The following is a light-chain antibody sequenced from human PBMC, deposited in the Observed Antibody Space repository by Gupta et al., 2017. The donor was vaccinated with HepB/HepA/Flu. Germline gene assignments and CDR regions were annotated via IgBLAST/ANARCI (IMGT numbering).Light chain of an antibody. CDR2: ATS. J-gene: IGKJ5*01. Sequence: DIQMTQSPSSLSAFVGDRVTITCRASQSISNYLNWYQQKPGKAPKLLIYATSSLQSGVPSRFSGSGSGTDFTLTISSLQPEDFTTYYCRQSYTIPITFGQGTQLEIK. V-gene: IGKV1-39*01. CDR3: RQSYTIPIT. CDR1: QSISNY.